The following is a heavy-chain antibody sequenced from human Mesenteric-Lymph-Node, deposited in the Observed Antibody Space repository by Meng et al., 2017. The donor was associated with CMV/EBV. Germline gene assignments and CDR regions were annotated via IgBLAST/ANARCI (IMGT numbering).Heavy chain of an antibody. V-gene: IGHV4-34*01. CDR1: GGSFSGYY. CDR2: INHSGST. Sequence: QGQSQQWGAGLSKPSETLSLTCAVYGGSFSGYYWSWIRQPPGKGLEWIGEINHSGSTNYNPSLKSRVTISVDTSKNQFSLKLSSVTAADTAVYYCARHQRWLKSEGGFNYWGQGTLVTVSS. CDR3: ARHQRWLKSEGGFNY. J-gene: IGHJ4*02. D-gene: IGHD4-23*01.